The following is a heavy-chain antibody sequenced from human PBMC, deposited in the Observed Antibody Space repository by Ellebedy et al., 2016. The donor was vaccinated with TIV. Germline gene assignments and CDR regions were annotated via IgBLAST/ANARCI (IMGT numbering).Heavy chain of an antibody. CDR1: GGSISSYY. Sequence: SETLSLTCTVSGGSISSYYWSWIRQPPGKGLEWIGYIYYSGSTNYNPSLKSRVTISVDTSKNQFSLKLSSVTAADTAVYYCARSRGVTWIQLWYGMDVWGQGTTVTVSS. V-gene: IGHV4-59*08. CDR2: IYYSGST. D-gene: IGHD5-18*01. J-gene: IGHJ6*02. CDR3: ARSRGVTWIQLWYGMDV.